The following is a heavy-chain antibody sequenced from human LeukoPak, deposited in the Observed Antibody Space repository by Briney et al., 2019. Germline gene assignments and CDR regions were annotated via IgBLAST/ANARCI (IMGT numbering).Heavy chain of an antibody. V-gene: IGHV5-10-1*01. J-gene: IGHJ4*02. CDR3: ATGGYSCEY. D-gene: IGHD5-18*01. CDR1: GYSFTSYW. CDR2: IDPSDSHT. Sequence: GESLKISCKGSGYSFTSYWISWVRQMPGKGLEWMRRIDPSDSHTAYSPSFEGHVNMSADKSVSTAYLHWSSLKASDTAMYYCATGGYSCEYWGQGTLVTVSS.